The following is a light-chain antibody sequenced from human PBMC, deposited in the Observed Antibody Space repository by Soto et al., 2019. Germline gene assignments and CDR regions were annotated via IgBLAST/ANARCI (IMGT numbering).Light chain of an antibody. CDR1: QTTKSW. CDR3: QQAKTYPLT. V-gene: IGKV1-12*01. J-gene: IGKJ4*01. Sequence: DIQVTQSPSSVSASVGDRVTITCRASQTTKSWLAWYRQKPGQGPELLIFAASNLQRGVSSRFSGSGSGTDFSLTISSLQPEDFATYYCQQAKTYPLTFGGGTKVEIK. CDR2: AAS.